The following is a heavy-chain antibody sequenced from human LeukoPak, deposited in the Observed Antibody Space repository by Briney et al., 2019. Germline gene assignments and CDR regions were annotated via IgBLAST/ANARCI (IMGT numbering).Heavy chain of an antibody. CDR1: GFTFSNYW. J-gene: IGHJ4*02. Sequence: GGSLRLSCAASGFTFSNYWMHWVRQAPGKGLVWVSRINSDGSTTNYADSVKGRFTISRDNSKNTLYLQMNSLRAEDTAVYYCANEAPRLLWFGELGGFGSDYWGQGTLVTVSS. CDR3: ANEAPRLLWFGELGGFGSDY. V-gene: IGHV3-74*01. D-gene: IGHD3-10*01. CDR2: INSDGSTT.